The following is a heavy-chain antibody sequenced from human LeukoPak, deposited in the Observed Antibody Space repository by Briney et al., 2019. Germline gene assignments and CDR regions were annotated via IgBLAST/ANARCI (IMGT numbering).Heavy chain of an antibody. CDR1: GGSISSYY. CDR3: ARHFPYDFPNIGLYYYYMDV. CDR2: IYYSGST. J-gene: IGHJ6*03. V-gene: IGHV4-59*08. Sequence: SETLSLTCTVSGGSISSYYWSWIRQPAGKGLEWIGSIYYSGSTYYNPSLKSRVTISVDTSKNQFSLKLSSVTAADTAVYYCARHFPYDFPNIGLYYYYMDVWGKGTTVTVSS. D-gene: IGHD3-3*01.